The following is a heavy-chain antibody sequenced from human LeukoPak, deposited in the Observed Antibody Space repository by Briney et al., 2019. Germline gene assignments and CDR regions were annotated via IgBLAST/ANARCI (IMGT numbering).Heavy chain of an antibody. CDR1: GGSVSSNNYY. Sequence: SETLSLTCTVSGGSVSSNNYYWGWIRQPPGKGLEWIGSTYYSGTTYYNPSLKSRVTMSVDTSKNQVSLKLTSVTATDTAVYFCARSWVGWELLHFCDSWGQGTLVSVSS. D-gene: IGHD3-10*01. CDR3: ARSWVGWELLHFCDS. V-gene: IGHV4-39*01. J-gene: IGHJ4*02. CDR2: TYYSGTT.